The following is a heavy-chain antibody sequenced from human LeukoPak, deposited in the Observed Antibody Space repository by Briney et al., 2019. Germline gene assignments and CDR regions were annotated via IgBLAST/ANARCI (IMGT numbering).Heavy chain of an antibody. D-gene: IGHD1-1*01. CDR2: ISSSGSTI. J-gene: IGHJ4*02. CDR3: ARDNGMYYFDY. Sequence: GGSLRLSCAASGFTFSDYYVSWIRQAPGKGLEWVSYISSSGSTIYYADSVKGRLTISRDNAKNSLYLQMNSLRAEDTAVYYCARDNGMYYFDYWGQGTLVTVSS. V-gene: IGHV3-11*01. CDR1: GFTFSDYY.